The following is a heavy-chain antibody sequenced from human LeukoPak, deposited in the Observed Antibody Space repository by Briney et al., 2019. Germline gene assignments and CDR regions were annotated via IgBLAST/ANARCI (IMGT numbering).Heavy chain of an antibody. CDR3: ARMGSDY. Sequence: SETLSLTCVVSGDAISSGNYWGWIRQPPEKGLEWIGNIHHSGYTNYNPSLKSRVTISVDTSKDQFSLKMKSVTAADTAVYYCARMGSDYWGQGTLVTVSS. CDR1: GDAISSGNY. D-gene: IGHD3-16*01. V-gene: IGHV4-38-2*01. J-gene: IGHJ4*02. CDR2: IHHSGYT.